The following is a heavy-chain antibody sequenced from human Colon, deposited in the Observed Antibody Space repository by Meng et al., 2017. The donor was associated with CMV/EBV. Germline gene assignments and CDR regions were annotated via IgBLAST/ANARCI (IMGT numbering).Heavy chain of an antibody. CDR2: ISTYNGNT. J-gene: IGHJ4*02. Sequence: QVQLVQSGAELKKPGASVKVSCTASGYTSNSYPISWVRQAPGQGLEWMGWISTYNGNTNYAQKFQGRLTLTTDTSTSTAYMELRGLRSDDTAVYYCAREKATVTTFMLLYWGLGTLVTVSS. D-gene: IGHD4-17*01. CDR3: AREKATVTTFMLLY. V-gene: IGHV1-18*01. CDR1: GYTSNSYP.